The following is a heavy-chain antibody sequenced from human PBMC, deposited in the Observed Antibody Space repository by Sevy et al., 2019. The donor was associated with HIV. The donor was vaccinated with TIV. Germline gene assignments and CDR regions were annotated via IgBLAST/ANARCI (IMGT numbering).Heavy chain of an antibody. CDR1: GYSISSDYY. CDR3: ASAIGTHVAGLYYFDY. V-gene: IGHV4-38-2*01. J-gene: IGHJ4*02. Sequence: SETLSLTCAVSGYSISSDYYWGWIRQPPGKGLEWIGSIYHSGYSYYNPSLNSRVTISVDTSKNQFSLKLSSVTAADTDVYYCASAIGTHVAGLYYFDYWGQGTVVTVSS. D-gene: IGHD6-19*01. CDR2: IYHSGYS.